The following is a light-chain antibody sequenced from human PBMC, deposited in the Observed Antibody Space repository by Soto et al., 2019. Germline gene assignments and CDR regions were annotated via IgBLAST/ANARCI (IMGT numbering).Light chain of an antibody. CDR3: QSYDTSLSGVV. CDR2: DRG. J-gene: IGLJ2*01. Sequence: QSVLTQPPSVSGAPGQGVPISCTGSSSNIGAGYDVHWYQQYPGTAPKFLISDRGYRPSGVPARFSVSKSGTSASLAITGLQAEDEADYYCQSYDTSLSGVVFGGGTQLTVL. V-gene: IGLV1-40*01. CDR1: SSNIGAGYD.